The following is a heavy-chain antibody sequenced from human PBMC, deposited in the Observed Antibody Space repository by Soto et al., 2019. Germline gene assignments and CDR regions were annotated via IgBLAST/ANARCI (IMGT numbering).Heavy chain of an antibody. Sequence: SETLSLTCTVSGGCISSGGYYWSWIRQHPGKGLEWIGYIYYSGSTYYNQSLKSRVTISVDTSKNQFSLKLSSVTAADTAMYYCARDRSVVVVAATEPRRYYGMDVWGQGTTVTVS. CDR2: IYYSGST. CDR3: ARDRSVVVVAATEPRRYYGMDV. V-gene: IGHV4-31*03. J-gene: IGHJ6*02. CDR1: GGCISSGGYY. D-gene: IGHD2-15*01.